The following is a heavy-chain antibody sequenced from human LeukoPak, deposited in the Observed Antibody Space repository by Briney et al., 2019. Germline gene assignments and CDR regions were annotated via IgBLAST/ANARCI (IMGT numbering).Heavy chain of an antibody. Sequence: GGSLRLSCAASGFPFSSYAMSWVRQAPGKGLEWVSAISGSGGSTYYADSVKGRFTISRENSKNTLYLQMNSLRAEDRAVYFCATETTRGYFDYGGQGTLVTVSS. V-gene: IGHV3-23*01. CDR1: GFPFSSYA. J-gene: IGHJ4*02. D-gene: IGHD4-11*01. CDR3: ATETTRGYFDY. CDR2: ISGSGGST.